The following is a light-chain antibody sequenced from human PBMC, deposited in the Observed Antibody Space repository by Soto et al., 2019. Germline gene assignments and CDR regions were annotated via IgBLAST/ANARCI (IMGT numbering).Light chain of an antibody. CDR2: DVS. CDR3: SSYTSSSTPSVV. CDR1: SSDVGGYNY. V-gene: IGLV2-14*01. J-gene: IGLJ2*01. Sequence: QSALTQPASVSGSPGQSITISCTGTSSDVGGYNYVSWYQQHPGKAPKLMIYDVSNRPSGVSNRFSGSKSGNTASLTIYGLQAEDEADYYCSSYTSSSTPSVVFGGGTKLTVL.